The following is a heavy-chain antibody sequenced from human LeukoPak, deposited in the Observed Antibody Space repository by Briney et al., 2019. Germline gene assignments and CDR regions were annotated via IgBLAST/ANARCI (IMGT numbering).Heavy chain of an antibody. V-gene: IGHV4-39*07. CDR1: GGSISSSSYY. Sequence: SETLSLTCTVSGGSISSSSYYWGWIRQPPGKGLEWIGSIYYSGSTYYNPSLKSRVTISVDTSKNQFSLKLSSVTAADTAVYCCARDPVLPYFDWLNPEPSDAFDIWGQGTLVTVSS. D-gene: IGHD3-9*01. CDR3: ARDPVLPYFDWLNPEPSDAFDI. CDR2: IYYSGST. J-gene: IGHJ3*02.